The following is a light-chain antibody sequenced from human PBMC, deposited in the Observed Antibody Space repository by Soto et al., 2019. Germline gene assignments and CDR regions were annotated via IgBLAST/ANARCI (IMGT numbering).Light chain of an antibody. V-gene: IGKV1-5*03. CDR1: QSIDSC. CDR2: KAS. CDR3: QHYKSYPSK. Sequence: DIQMTQSPSTISASVGDRVTITCRASQSIDSCLAWYQQKPGKAPKFLMYKASNLESGVPSRFSGSGSETEFNLTISSLQPDDFAMYYCQHYKSYPSKFGQGTXV. J-gene: IGKJ1*01.